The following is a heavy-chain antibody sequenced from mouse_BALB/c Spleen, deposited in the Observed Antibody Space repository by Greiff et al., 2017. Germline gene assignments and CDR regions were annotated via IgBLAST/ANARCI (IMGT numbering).Heavy chain of an antibody. CDR3: TPYRGYFDY. J-gene: IGHJ2*01. CDR1: GYTFTSYW. V-gene: IGHV1-5*01. CDR2: IYPGNSDT. Sequence: VQLQQSGTVLARPGASVKMSCKASGYTFTSYWMHWVKQRPGQGLEWIGAIYPGNSDTSYNQKFKGKAKLTAVTSTSTAYMELSSLTNEDSAVYYCTPYRGYFDYWGQGTTLTGSS. D-gene: IGHD2-14*01.